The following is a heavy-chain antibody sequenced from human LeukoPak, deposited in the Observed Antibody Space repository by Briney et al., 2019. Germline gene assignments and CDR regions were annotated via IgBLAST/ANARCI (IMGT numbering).Heavy chain of an antibody. J-gene: IGHJ5*02. Sequence: GGSLRLSWAASGFTLSSYGMHCGRQAPGKGLEWVAVIWYDGSNKYYADSVKGRFTISRDNSKNTLYLQMNSLRAEDTAGYYCVRGLYDILPGTTRWFDPSGQRRLVTVS. D-gene: IGHD3-9*01. CDR1: GFTLSSYG. CDR3: VRGLYDILPGTTRWFDP. CDR2: IWYDGSNK. V-gene: IGHV3-33*01.